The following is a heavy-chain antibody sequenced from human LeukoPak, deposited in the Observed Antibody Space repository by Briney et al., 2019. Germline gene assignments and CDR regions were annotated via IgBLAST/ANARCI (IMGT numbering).Heavy chain of an antibody. CDR2: IYHTGNT. Sequence: SGTLSLTCTVSGGSISTNNWWTWVRQPPGKGLEWIGEIYHTGNTNYNPSLKSRLTMSVDKSKNQFSLKLSSVTAADTAVYYCARRKVTAIFLDAFDIWGQGTMVTVSS. D-gene: IGHD2-21*02. CDR1: GGSISTNNW. CDR3: ARRKVTAIFLDAFDI. V-gene: IGHV4-4*02. J-gene: IGHJ3*02.